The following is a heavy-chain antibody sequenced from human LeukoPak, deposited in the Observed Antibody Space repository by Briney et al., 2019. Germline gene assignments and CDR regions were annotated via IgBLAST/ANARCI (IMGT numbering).Heavy chain of an antibody. CDR3: ARHLDTYYYDSSGYSLDY. V-gene: IGHV5-51*01. CDR2: IYPGDVAT. D-gene: IGHD3-22*01. CDR1: GYSFTSYW. J-gene: IGHJ4*02. Sequence: GEPLKISCKGSGYSFTSYWSGGAGQMPGKGLEWSGVIYPGDVATRYRPPFQGQVTISADKSISTAYLQWSSLKASDTAMYYCARHLDTYYYDSSGYSLDYWGQGTLVTVSS.